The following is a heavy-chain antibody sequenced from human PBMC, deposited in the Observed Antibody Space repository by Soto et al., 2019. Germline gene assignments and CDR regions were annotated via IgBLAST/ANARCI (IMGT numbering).Heavy chain of an antibody. V-gene: IGHV3-48*02. Sequence: CLRLSCAASEFTFSTYSMNWVRQAPGKGLEWISYISSTSTNIYYADSVRGRFTISRDNAKNSLYLQMNSLRDEDTAMYYCARDSCRNTSCAANYWGQGTLVTVSS. CDR3: ARDSCRNTSCAANY. CDR1: EFTFSTYS. D-gene: IGHD2-2*01. CDR2: ISSTSTNI. J-gene: IGHJ4*02.